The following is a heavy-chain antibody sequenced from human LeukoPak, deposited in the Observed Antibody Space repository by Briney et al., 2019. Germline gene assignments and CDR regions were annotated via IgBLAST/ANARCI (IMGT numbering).Heavy chain of an antibody. CDR2: IRTKPNNYAT. CDR1: GFTFSDSS. Sequence: GGSLKLSCAVSGFTFSDSSMHWVRQASGKGLEWVGRIRTKPNNYATLYAASVKGRFTISRDDSKNTAYLQMNGLKTEDAAVYYCTRHTERGADWGQGTLVTVSS. V-gene: IGHV3-73*01. J-gene: IGHJ4*02. CDR3: TRHTERGAD. D-gene: IGHD4/OR15-4a*01.